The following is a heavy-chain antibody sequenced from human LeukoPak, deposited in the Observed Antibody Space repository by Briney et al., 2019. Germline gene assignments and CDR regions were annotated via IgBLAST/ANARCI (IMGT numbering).Heavy chain of an antibody. J-gene: IGHJ3*02. D-gene: IGHD3-22*01. Sequence: SETLSLTCTVSGGSISSSSYYWGWIRQPPGKGLEWIGSIYYSGSTYYNPSLKSRVTISVDTSKNQFSLKLSSETAADTAVYYCAGGLTMIVVVSGAFDIWGQGTMVTVSS. V-gene: IGHV4-39*07. CDR1: GGSISSSSYY. CDR3: AGGLTMIVVVSGAFDI. CDR2: IYYSGST.